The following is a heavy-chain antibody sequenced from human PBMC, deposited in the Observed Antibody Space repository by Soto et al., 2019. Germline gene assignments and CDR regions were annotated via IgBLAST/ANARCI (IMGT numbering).Heavy chain of an antibody. Sequence: EVQLLESGGGLVQPGGSLRLSCAASGFTFGSYAMTWVRQAPGKGLEWVSDISNSGDSTYYTDSVKGRFTISRDNSMTTLYLQINSLRAEVTAVYYCAKVRGSSGWSVSVWDVSGQGTTVTVSS. D-gene: IGHD5-12*01. J-gene: IGHJ6*02. CDR3: AKVRGSSGWSVSVWDV. CDR1: GFTFGSYA. CDR2: ISNSGDST. V-gene: IGHV3-23*01.